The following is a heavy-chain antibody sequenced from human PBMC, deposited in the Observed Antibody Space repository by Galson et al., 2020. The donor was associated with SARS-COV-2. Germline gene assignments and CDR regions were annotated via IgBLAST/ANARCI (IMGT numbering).Heavy chain of an antibody. CDR2: INDRGST. V-gene: IGHV4-34*01. D-gene: IGHD3-22*01. CDR3: ARGVSGVTMVVVVFTSANFRFDS. Sequence: PSETLSLTCAVYGGSFSDYYWSWIRQSPGKGLEWIGEINDRGSTKYNPSLKSRVTMSVDTSKNQFSLRLRSMTAADTAVYYCARGVSGVTMVVVVFTSANFRFDSWGQGTLVTVSS. CDR1: GGSFSDYY. J-gene: IGHJ4*02.